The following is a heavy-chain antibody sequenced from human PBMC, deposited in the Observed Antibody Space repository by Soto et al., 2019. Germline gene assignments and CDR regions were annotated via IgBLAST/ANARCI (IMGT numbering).Heavy chain of an antibody. CDR2: INAGNGNT. J-gene: IGHJ4*02. D-gene: IGHD2-2*01. V-gene: IGHV1-3*01. CDR1: GYTFTSYA. Sequence: ASVKVSCKASGYTFTSYAMHWVRQAPGQRLEWMGWINAGNGNTKYSQKFQGRVTITRDTSASTAYMELSSLRSEDTAVYYCARENVRNHALDYWGQGTLVTVAS. CDR3: ARENVRNHALDY.